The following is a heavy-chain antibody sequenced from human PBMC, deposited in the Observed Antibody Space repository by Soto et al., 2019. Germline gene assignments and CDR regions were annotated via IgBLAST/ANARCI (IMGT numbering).Heavy chain of an antibody. CDR2: IIPVFDTT. V-gene: IGHV1-69*13. CDR1: GGLFSSYA. CDR3: ARGGSGYVWFNEF. J-gene: IGHJ1*01. D-gene: IGHD3-22*01. Sequence: ASVKVSCKDTGGLFSSYAVSWVRQAPGQGLEWMGGIIPVFDTTYYAQKFQGRVTITADESSNTAYMELSRLTSEDTAMYYCARGGSGYVWFNEFWGQGTLVTVYS.